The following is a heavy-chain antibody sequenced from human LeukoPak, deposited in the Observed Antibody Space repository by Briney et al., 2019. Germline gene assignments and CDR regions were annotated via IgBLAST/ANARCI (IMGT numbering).Heavy chain of an antibody. Sequence: ASVKVSCKVSRYTLTEISIHCVRQAPGKGLECMGGFDPEDGETIYAQKFQGRVTMTEDTSTDTAYMELSSLKSEDTAVYYCATVGTPMVSRDYWGQGTLVTVSS. CDR3: ATVGTPMVSRDY. J-gene: IGHJ4*02. CDR1: RYTLTEIS. V-gene: IGHV1-24*01. D-gene: IGHD5-18*01. CDR2: FDPEDGET.